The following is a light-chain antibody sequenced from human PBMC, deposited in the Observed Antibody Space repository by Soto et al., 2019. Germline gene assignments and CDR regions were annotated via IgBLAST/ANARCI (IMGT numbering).Light chain of an antibody. Sequence: QSALTQPASVSGSPGQSITISCSGTTNDIGGYNYVSWYQHHPGKVPKVIIYEVRNRPSGVSNRFSGSKSGNTASLTISGLQAEDEADYYYCSYTGSATLVFGGGTKLTVL. J-gene: IGLJ3*02. CDR3: CSYTGSATLV. V-gene: IGLV2-14*01. CDR1: TNDIGGYNY. CDR2: EVR.